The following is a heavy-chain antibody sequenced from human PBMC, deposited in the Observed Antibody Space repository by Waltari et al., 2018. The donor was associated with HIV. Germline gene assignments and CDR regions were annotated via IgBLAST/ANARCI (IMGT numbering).Heavy chain of an antibody. CDR1: GFSFSGSA. CDR3: TKSVGDSARGWFDP. D-gene: IGHD4-17*01. V-gene: IGHV3-73*01. CDR2: IKGKHKNYST. Sequence: EVQLVESGGGLVQPGGSLKLSCAASGFSFSGSAMHWVRQASGKGLEWVGRIKGKHKNYSTAYAESLKGRFTISRDDSKNTAYLKMNSLKTEDTAVYYCTKSVGDSARGWFDPWGQGTLVTVSS. J-gene: IGHJ5*02.